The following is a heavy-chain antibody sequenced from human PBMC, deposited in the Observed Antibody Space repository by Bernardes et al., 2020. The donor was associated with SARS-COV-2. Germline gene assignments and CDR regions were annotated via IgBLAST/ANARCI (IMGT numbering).Heavy chain of an antibody. CDR3: ATEGQSRTVFGVGHDAFDF. CDR1: GFTFEDYR. J-gene: IGHJ3*01. V-gene: IGHV3-43*01. Sequence: GGSLRLSCAASGFTFEDYRMHWVRQVPGKGLEWVSLISRDGSTTNYADSVKGRFIISRDSSRNTVHLQMDSLRKEDTALYYCATEGQSRTVFGVGHDAFDFWSQGQMVTVSS. CDR2: ISRDGSTT. D-gene: IGHD3-3*01.